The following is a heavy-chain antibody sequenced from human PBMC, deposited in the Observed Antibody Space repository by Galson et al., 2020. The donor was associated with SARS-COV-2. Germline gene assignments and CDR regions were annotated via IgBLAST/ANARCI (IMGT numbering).Heavy chain of an antibody. J-gene: IGHJ3*02. CDR3: ARVPHSSSWYRGAFDI. CDR1: GFTFSSYW. CDR2: INSDGSST. D-gene: IGHD6-13*01. Sequence: GESLKISCAASGFTFSSYWMHWVRQAPGKGLVWVSRINSDGSSTSYADSVKGRFTISRDNAKNTLYLQMNSLRAEDTAVYYCARVPHSSSWYRGAFDIWGQGTMVTVSS. V-gene: IGHV3-74*01.